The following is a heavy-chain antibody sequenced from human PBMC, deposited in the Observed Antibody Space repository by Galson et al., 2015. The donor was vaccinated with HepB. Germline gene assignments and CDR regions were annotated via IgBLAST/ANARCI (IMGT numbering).Heavy chain of an antibody. Sequence: CAISGDSVSSTSAAWSWIRQSPSRGLEWLGRTYYRSKWYNDYAISVKSRISMNADTSKNQFSLQLNSVTPEDTAVYYCARDGGSYGNFFGMDVWGQGTTVTVSS. CDR1: GDSVSSTSAA. V-gene: IGHV6-1*01. J-gene: IGHJ6*02. CDR3: ARDGGSYGNFFGMDV. D-gene: IGHD3-16*01. CDR2: TYYRSKWYN.